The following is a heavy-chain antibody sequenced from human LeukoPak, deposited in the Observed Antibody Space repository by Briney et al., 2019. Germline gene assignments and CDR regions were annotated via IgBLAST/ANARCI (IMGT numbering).Heavy chain of an antibody. J-gene: IGHJ6*03. D-gene: IGHD5-12*01. CDR3: ACTSGYDFSSYYYYYMDV. CDR2: ISSGSSYI. CDR1: GFTFSSYS. V-gene: IGHV3-21*01. Sequence: GGSPRLSCAASGFTFSSYSMNWVRQAPGKGLDWVSSISSGSSYIYYADSVKGRFTISRDNAKNSLYLQMNSLSAEDTAVYYCACTSGYDFSSYYYYYMDVWGKGTTVTVSS.